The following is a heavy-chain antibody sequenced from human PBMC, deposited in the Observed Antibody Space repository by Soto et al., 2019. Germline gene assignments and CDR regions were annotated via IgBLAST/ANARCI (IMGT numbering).Heavy chain of an antibody. J-gene: IGHJ4*02. V-gene: IGHV3-21*01. Sequence: GGSLRLSCAASGFTFSSYSMNWVRQAPGKGLEWVSSISSSSSYIYYADSVKGRFTISRDNAKNSLYLQMNSLRAEDTAVYYCARDIVGERSVLRYFDWFQGPFDYWGQGTLVTVSS. D-gene: IGHD3-9*01. CDR3: ARDIVGERSVLRYFDWFQGPFDY. CDR1: GFTFSSYS. CDR2: ISSSSSYI.